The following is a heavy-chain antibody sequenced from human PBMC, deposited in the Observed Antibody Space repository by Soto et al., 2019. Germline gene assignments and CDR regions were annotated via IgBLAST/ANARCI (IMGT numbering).Heavy chain of an antibody. D-gene: IGHD6-6*01. CDR1: GYTFTSYD. CDR2: MNPNSGNT. V-gene: IGHV1-8*01. CDR3: ARGLKSRAPYSSSWGY. J-gene: IGHJ4*02. Sequence: ASVKVSCKASGYTFTSYDINWVRQATGQGLEWMGWMNPNSGNTGYAQKFQGRVTMTRNTSLSTAYMELSSLRSEDTAVYYCARGLKSRAPYSSSWGYWGQGTLVTVSS.